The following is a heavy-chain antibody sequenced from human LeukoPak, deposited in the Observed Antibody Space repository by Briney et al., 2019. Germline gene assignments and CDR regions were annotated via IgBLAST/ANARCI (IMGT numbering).Heavy chain of an antibody. CDR2: INPSGGST. CDR3: ARGYVQWPSGWFDP. D-gene: IGHD2-2*01. CDR1: GGTFSSYA. Sequence: GASVKVSCKASGGTFSSYAISWVRQAPGQGLEWMGIINPSGGSTSYAQKFQGRVTMTRDMSTSTVYMELSSLRSEDTAVYYCARGYVQWPSGWFDPWGQGTLVTVSS. J-gene: IGHJ5*02. V-gene: IGHV1-46*01.